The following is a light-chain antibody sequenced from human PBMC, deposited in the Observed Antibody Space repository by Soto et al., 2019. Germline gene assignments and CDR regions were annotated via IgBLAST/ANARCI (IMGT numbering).Light chain of an antibody. CDR1: QGISNY. Sequence: DIQMTQSPSSLSASVGDRVTITCRASQGISNYLAWYQQKPGKVPKLLIYAAFTLQSGVPSRFSGSGSGTDFTLTISSLQPEDVATYYCQKYNSASPWTFGQGSKVEIK. V-gene: IGKV1-27*01. CDR2: AAF. J-gene: IGKJ1*01. CDR3: QKYNSASPWT.